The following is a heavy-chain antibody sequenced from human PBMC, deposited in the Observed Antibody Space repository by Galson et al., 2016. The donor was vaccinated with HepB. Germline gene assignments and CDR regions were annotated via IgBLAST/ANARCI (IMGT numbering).Heavy chain of an antibody. V-gene: IGHV3-53*01. Sequence: SLRLSCAVSGFTVSNNYMSWVRQPPGKGLEWVSLIYSVGSTHYADSVKGRFTISRDSSKNTLYLQMNSLRAEDTAVYYCARDEIIATTGDYWGQGTLVTVSS. CDR1: GFTVSNNY. CDR2: IYSVGST. CDR3: ARDEIIATTGDY. J-gene: IGHJ4*02. D-gene: IGHD1-7*01.